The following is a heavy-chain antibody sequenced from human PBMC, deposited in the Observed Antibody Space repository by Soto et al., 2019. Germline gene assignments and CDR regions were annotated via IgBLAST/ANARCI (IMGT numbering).Heavy chain of an antibody. CDR3: AKEIGSSSSNAYFDY. D-gene: IGHD6-6*01. CDR2: ISGSGGST. J-gene: IGHJ4*02. Sequence: PGGSLRLSCAASGFTFSSYAMSWVRQAPGKGLGWVSAISGSGGSTYYADSVKGRFTISRDNSKNTLYLQMNSLRAEDTAVYYCAKEIGSSSSNAYFDYWGQGTLVTVSS. V-gene: IGHV3-23*01. CDR1: GFTFSSYA.